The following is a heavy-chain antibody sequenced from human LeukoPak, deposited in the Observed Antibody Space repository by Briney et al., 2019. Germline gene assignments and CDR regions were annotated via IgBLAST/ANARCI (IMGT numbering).Heavy chain of an antibody. CDR2: IIPIFGTA. CDR3: ARGRSWGLSFDY. J-gene: IGHJ4*02. Sequence: SVKVSCKASGGTFSSYAISWVRQAPGQGLEWMGGIIPIFGTANYAQKFQGRVAITADKSTSTAYMELSSLRSEDTAVYYCARGRSWGLSFDYWGQGTLVTVSS. D-gene: IGHD1-26*01. CDR1: GGTFSSYA. V-gene: IGHV1-69*06.